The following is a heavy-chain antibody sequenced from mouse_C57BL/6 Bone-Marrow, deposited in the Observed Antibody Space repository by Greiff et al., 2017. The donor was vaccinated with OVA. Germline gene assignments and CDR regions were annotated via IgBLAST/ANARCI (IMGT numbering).Heavy chain of an antibody. V-gene: IGHV1-55*01. CDR3: ARGYYGSWYFDV. D-gene: IGHD1-1*01. J-gene: IGHJ1*03. CDR2: IYPGSGST. CDR1: GYTFTSYW. Sequence: QVQLHQPGAELVKPGASVQMSCKASGYTFTSYWITWVKPRPGQGLEWICDIYPGSGSTNYNEKFKSKATLTVDTSSRPAYMQRSSLTSEDSAVYYGARGYYGSWYFDVWGTGTTVTVSS.